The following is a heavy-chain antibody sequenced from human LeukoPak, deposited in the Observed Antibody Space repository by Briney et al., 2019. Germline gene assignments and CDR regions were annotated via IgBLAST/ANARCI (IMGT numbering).Heavy chain of an antibody. V-gene: IGHV1-2*04. CDR3: ARDSGSSDILHDFDY. Sequence: GASVKVSCKVSGYTFTGYYMHWVRQAPGQGLEWMGWINPNSGGTNYAQKFQGWVTMTRDTSISTAYMELSRLRSDDTAVYYCARDSGSSDILHDFDYWGQGTLVTVSS. D-gene: IGHD1-26*01. CDR1: GYTFTGYY. J-gene: IGHJ4*02. CDR2: INPNSGGT.